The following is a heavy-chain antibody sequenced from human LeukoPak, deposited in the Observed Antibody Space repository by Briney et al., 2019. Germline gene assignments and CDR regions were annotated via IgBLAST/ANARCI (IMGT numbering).Heavy chain of an antibody. CDR2: INPSGGST. J-gene: IGHJ4*02. Sequence: ASVKVSCKASGYTFTSYYMHWVRQAPGQGLEWMGIINPSGGSTSYAQKFQGRVTMTRDTSTSTVYMELRSLRSEDTAVYYCARYSTYYDYVWGSYRLYYFDYWGQGTLVTVSS. V-gene: IGHV1-46*01. CDR1: GYTFTSYY. D-gene: IGHD3-16*02. CDR3: ARYSTYYDYVWGSYRLYYFDY.